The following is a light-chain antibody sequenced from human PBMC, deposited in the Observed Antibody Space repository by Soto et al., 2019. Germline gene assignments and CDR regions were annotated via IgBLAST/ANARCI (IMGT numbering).Light chain of an antibody. CDR2: GAS. CDR1: QSVSSSY. Sequence: EIVLTQSPGTLSLSPGERATLSCRASQSVSSSYLAWYQQKPGQAPRLLIYGASSRATGIPDRFSGSGSGTDFTLTSSRLDPEDFAVYYCHQYDSSPLTFGGGTKVEIK. CDR3: HQYDSSPLT. J-gene: IGKJ4*01. V-gene: IGKV3-20*01.